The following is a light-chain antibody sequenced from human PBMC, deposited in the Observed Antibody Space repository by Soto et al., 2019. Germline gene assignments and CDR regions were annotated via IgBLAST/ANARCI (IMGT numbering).Light chain of an antibody. CDR3: SSYTTSSTQV. CDR2: EVN. V-gene: IGLV2-14*01. J-gene: IGLJ1*01. Sequence: QSALTQPASVSGSPGQSITISCTGTSSDIGAYKHVSWYQQHPGKAPKLMIYEVNNRPSGVSNRFSGSKSGNTASLTISGLQAEDEADYYCSSYTTSSTQVFGTGTKVTVL. CDR1: SSDIGAYKH.